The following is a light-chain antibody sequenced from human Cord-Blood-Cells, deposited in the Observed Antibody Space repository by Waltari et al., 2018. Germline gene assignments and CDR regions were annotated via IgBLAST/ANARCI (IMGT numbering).Light chain of an antibody. J-gene: IGKJ5*01. CDR2: GAS. V-gene: IGKV3-15*01. CDR1: QSVSSN. CDR3: QQYNNWPPIT. Sequence: EIVMTQSPATLSVSPGERATLSCRASQSVSSNLAWYQQKPGQAPRLLIYGASTRATGIPARFSGSGSGTEFTLTISSLQSEDVAVDYWQQYNNWPPITFGQVTRLEIK.